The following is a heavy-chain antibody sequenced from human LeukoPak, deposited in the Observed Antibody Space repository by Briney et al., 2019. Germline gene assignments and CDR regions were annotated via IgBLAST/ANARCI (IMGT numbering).Heavy chain of an antibody. Sequence: PGGSLRLSCAASGFTFSSYSMNWVRQAPGKGLGWVSFISTSSSYIYYADSVKGRFTISRDNAKNSLHLQMDSLRAEDTAVYYCARTEMGYYYYYMDVWGKGTTVTISS. D-gene: IGHD5-24*01. J-gene: IGHJ6*03. CDR1: GFTFSSYS. V-gene: IGHV3-21*01. CDR2: ISTSSSYI. CDR3: ARTEMGYYYYYMDV.